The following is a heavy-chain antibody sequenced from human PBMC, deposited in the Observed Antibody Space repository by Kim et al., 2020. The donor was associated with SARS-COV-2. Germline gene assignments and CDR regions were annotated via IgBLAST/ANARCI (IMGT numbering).Heavy chain of an antibody. D-gene: IGHD2-15*01. CDR3: ARDLQGYCITNCFVGLFWYFDL. Sequence: IRNPPGKGLEWIGYIYYDGSTNYNPSLQSRVSMSIDTSENQFSLRLTSVTAADTAVYYCARDLQGYCITNCFVGLFWYFDLWGRGTLVTVSS. CDR2: IYYDGST. V-gene: IGHV4-59*01. J-gene: IGHJ2*01.